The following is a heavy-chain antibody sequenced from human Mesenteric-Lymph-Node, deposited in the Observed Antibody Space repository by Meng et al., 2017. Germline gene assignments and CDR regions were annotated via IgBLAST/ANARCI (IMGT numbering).Heavy chain of an antibody. V-gene: IGHV4-34*01. CDR3: AREGRSETDYYDSSGYYYYFDY. Sequence: SETLSLTCAVYGGSFSGYYWSWIRQPPGKGLEWIGEINHSVSTNYNPSLKSRVTISVDTSKNQFSLKLSSVTAADTAVYYCAREGRSETDYYDSSGYYYYFDYWGQGTLVTVSS. CDR1: GGSFSGYY. CDR2: INHSVST. J-gene: IGHJ4*02. D-gene: IGHD3-22*01.